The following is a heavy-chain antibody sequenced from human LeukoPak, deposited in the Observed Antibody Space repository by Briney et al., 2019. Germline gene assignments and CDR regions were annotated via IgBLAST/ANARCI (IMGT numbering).Heavy chain of an antibody. Sequence: GGSLRLSCVGSGFTVSSNYISWVRQAPGKGLEWVSVIYSGGTTLYADSVKGRFTVSRDNSKNTLYLQMNSLRAEDTAVYYCARERGNWGSAYYYDLWGQGTLVSVS. J-gene: IGHJ4*02. CDR3: ARERGNWGSAYYYDL. V-gene: IGHV3-53*01. CDR1: GFTVSSNY. CDR2: IYSGGTT. D-gene: IGHD3-16*01.